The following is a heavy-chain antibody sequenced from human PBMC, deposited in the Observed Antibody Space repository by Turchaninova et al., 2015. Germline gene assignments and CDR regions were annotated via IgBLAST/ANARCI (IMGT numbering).Heavy chain of an antibody. Sequence: GGTFSSYTFSWVRQAPGQGLEWMGGIIPMFGTSNNAQKFQGRLTITADEPTSTVYMELSRLRSEDTAVYFCVRDKGGYGTENYFDPWGQGTLVTVSS. CDR1: GGTFSSYT. J-gene: IGHJ5*02. CDR3: VRDKGGYGTENYFDP. CDR2: IIPMFGTS. V-gene: IGHV1-69*01. D-gene: IGHD5-12*01.